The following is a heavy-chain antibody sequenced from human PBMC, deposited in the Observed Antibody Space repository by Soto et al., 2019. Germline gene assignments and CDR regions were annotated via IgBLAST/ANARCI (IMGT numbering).Heavy chain of an antibody. CDR3: ARDKKDYGVRPRFDY. CDR1: GYTFTSYY. V-gene: IGHV1-46*03. D-gene: IGHD4-17*01. Sequence: ASVKVSCKASGYTFTSYYMHWVRQAPGQGLEWMGIINPSGGSTSYAQKFQGRVTTTRDTSTSTVYMELSSLRSEDTAVYYCARDKKDYGVRPRFDYWGQGTLVTVSS. CDR2: INPSGGST. J-gene: IGHJ4*02.